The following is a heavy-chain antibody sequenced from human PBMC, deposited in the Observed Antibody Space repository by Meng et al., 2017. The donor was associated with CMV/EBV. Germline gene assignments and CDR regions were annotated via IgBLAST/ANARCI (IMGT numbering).Heavy chain of an antibody. J-gene: IGHJ2*01. CDR2: INRSSNT. CDR1: SIRSSNR. CDR3: ARGRYCSSTSCPRGYFDL. Sequence: SIRSSNRWSWVRQPPGKGLERIGEINRSSNTSYNPSLKSRVTISVDTSKNQFSLKLSSVTAADTAVYNCARGRYCSSTSCPRGYFDLWGRGTLVTVSS. D-gene: IGHD2-2*01. V-gene: IGHV4-4*02.